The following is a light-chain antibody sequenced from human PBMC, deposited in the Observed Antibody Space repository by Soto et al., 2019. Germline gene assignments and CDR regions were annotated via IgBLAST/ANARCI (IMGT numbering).Light chain of an antibody. CDR1: TGTVTSGHL. Sequence: QAVVTQEPSLTVSPGGTVTLTCGSSTGTVTSGHLPYWFQQKPGQAPRTLIYDTDNKHSWTPARFSGSLLGGKAALTLSGAQPEDEAEYYCLLSYSGGRMVFGGGTKVTVL. CDR2: DTD. CDR3: LLSYSGGRMV. V-gene: IGLV7-46*01. J-gene: IGLJ2*01.